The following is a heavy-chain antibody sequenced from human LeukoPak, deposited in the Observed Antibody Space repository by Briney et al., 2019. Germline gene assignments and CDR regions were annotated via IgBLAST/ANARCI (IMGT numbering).Heavy chain of an antibody. CDR3: ARGGTTAYYYYYYMDV. J-gene: IGHJ6*03. CDR1: GFTFSNYS. Sequence: KPGGSLRLSCAASGFTFSNYSMNWVRQAPGKGLEWVSSISSSSSYIYYADSVKGRFTISRDNAKNSLYLQMNSLRAEDTAVYYCARGGTTAYYYYYYMDVWGKGTTVTVSS. CDR2: ISSSSSYI. D-gene: IGHD1-26*01. V-gene: IGHV3-21*01.